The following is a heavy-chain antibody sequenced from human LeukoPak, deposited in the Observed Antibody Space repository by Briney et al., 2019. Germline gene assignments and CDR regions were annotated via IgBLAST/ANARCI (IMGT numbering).Heavy chain of an antibody. V-gene: IGHV4-31*03. Sequence: SVTLSLTCTVSGGSISSGGYYWSWIRQHPGKGLEWIGYIYYSGSTYYNPSLKSRVTISVDTSKNQFSLKLSSVTAADTAVYYCATFPPYYYDSSGYSSWGQGTLVTVSS. CDR1: GGSISSGGYY. CDR3: ATFPPYYYDSSGYSS. J-gene: IGHJ5*02. CDR2: IYYSGST. D-gene: IGHD3-22*01.